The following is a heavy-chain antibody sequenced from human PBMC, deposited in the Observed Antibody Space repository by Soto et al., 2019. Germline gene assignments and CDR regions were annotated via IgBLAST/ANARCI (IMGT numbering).Heavy chain of an antibody. D-gene: IGHD2-15*01. Sequence: EVQLLESGGGLVQPGGSLRLSCAASGFTFSSYAMSWVRQAPGKGLEWVSAISGSGGSTYYADSVKGRFTISRDNSKNTLYMQMNSLRAEDTAVYYCAKDSCSGGSCYWYFELWGRGTLVTVSS. J-gene: IGHJ2*01. V-gene: IGHV3-23*01. CDR3: AKDSCSGGSCYWYFEL. CDR1: GFTFSSYA. CDR2: ISGSGGST.